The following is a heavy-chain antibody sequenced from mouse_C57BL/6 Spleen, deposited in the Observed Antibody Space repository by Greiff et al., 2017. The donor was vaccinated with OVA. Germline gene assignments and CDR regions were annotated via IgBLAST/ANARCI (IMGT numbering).Heavy chain of an antibody. CDR2: IHPNSGST. J-gene: IGHJ4*01. CDR3: ARSHYGNYDAMDY. V-gene: IGHV1-64*01. D-gene: IGHD2-1*01. Sequence: VQLQQPGAELVKPGASVKLSCKASGYTFTSYWMHWVKQRPGQGLEWIGMIHPNSGSTNYNEKFKSKATLTVDKSSSTAYMQLSSLTSEDSAVDYCARSHYGNYDAMDYWGQGTSVTVSS. CDR1: GYTFTSYW.